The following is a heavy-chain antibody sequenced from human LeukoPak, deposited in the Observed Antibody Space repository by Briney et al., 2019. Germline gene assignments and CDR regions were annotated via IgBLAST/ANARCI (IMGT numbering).Heavy chain of an antibody. Sequence: SDTLSLTCAVSGGSISIYYGMWIPQPPGKGLEWVGYIYYSGSTNYNPSLKSRVTISVNTTNNKFSLKLSSVTAADTAVGYCASGGIEQWLPHDWGRGTLVTVSS. V-gene: IGHV4-59*07. CDR1: GGSISIYY. J-gene: IGHJ4*02. CDR2: IYYSGST. D-gene: IGHD6-19*01. CDR3: ASGGIEQWLPHD.